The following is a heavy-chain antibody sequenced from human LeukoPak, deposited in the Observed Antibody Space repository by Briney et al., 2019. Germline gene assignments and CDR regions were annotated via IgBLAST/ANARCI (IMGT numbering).Heavy chain of an antibody. CDR1: GFTFSSYA. Sequence: GGSLRLSCAASGFTFSSYAMSWVRQAPGKGLEWVSAISGSGGSTYYADSVKGRFTISRDNSKNTLYLQMNSLRAEDTAVYYCAKQTYYDFWSHGALAFDIWGQGTMVTVSS. CDR2: ISGSGGST. D-gene: IGHD3-3*01. J-gene: IGHJ3*02. CDR3: AKQTYYDFWSHGALAFDI. V-gene: IGHV3-23*01.